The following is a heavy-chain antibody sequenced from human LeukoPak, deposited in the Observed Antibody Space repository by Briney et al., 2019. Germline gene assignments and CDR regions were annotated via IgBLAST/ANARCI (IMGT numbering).Heavy chain of an antibody. CDR2: IYHSGSN. J-gene: IGHJ5*02. V-gene: IGHV4-38-2*01. D-gene: IGHD2-2*02. CDR3: ARHRSEYQLLYDSWFDP. Sequence: SETLSLTCAVSGYSISSGYYWGWLRQPPEKGLEWIGSIYHSGSNYYNPSLKSRVTISVDTSKNQFSLKLSSVTAADTAVYYCARHRSEYQLLYDSWFDPWGQGTLVTVSS. CDR1: GYSISSGYY.